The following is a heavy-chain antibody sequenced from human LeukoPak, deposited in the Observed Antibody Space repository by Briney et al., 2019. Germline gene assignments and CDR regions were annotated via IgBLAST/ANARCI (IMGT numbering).Heavy chain of an antibody. CDR2: IKQDGSEK. Sequence: PGGSLRLSCAASGFTLSSYWMTWVRQAPGKGLEWVANIKQDGSEKYYVDSVKGRFTISRDNAKNSLYLQMNSLRAEDTAVYYCARDKWTPGYWGQGTLVTVSS. CDR3: ARDKWTPGY. CDR1: GFTLSSYW. V-gene: IGHV3-7*01. J-gene: IGHJ4*02. D-gene: IGHD1-26*01.